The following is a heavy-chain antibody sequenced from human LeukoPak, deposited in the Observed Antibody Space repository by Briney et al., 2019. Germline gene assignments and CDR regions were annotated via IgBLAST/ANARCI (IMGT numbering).Heavy chain of an antibody. CDR2: IYYSGST. D-gene: IGHD3-10*01. J-gene: IGHJ4*02. CDR1: GGSIRTGGYF. CDR3: ARSGYYGSGSFSIFEY. Sequence: SETLSLTCGVSGGSIRTGGYFWSWIRQPPGKGLEWIGYIYYSGSTYYNPSLKSRVTISVDRSKNQFFLKLTSVTAAATAVYYCARSGYYGSGSFSIFEYSGQGTLVTVSS. V-gene: IGHV4-30-2*01.